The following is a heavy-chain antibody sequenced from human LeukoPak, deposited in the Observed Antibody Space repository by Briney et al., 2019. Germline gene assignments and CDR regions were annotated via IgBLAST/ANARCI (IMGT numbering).Heavy chain of an antibody. CDR1: GGSISSYY. CDR2: ICYSGST. D-gene: IGHD6-13*01. J-gene: IGHJ5*02. V-gene: IGHV4-59*01. CDR3: ARLRGKGSLVVNWFDP. Sequence: SETLSLTCTVSGGSISSYYWSWIRQPPGKGLEWIGYICYSGSTNYNPSLKSRVTISVDTSKNQFSLKLSSVTAADTAVYYCARLRGKGSLVVNWFDPWGQGTLVTVSS.